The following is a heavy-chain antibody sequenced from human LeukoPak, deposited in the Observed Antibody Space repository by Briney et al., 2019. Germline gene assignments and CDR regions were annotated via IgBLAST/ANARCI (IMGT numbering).Heavy chain of an antibody. D-gene: IGHD6-19*01. Sequence: GESLKISCQVSGYIFTHYWIGWVRQMPGKGLESMGIIYPADSDTTYSPSFQGQVTISVDKSISTVYLQWSSLKASDTAMYYCARQGIVVADSFDPWGQGTLVTVSS. V-gene: IGHV5-51*01. CDR3: ARQGIVVADSFDP. J-gene: IGHJ5*02. CDR1: GYIFTHYW. CDR2: IYPADSDT.